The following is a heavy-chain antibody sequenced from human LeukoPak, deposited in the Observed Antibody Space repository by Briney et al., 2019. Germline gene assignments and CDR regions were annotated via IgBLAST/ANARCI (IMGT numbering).Heavy chain of an antibody. CDR3: ARSARGVIYRMVNWFDP. Sequence: EASVKVSCKASGYTFTSYAMHWVRQAPGQRLEWMGWINAGNGNTKYSQKFQGRVTITRDTSASTAYMELSSLRSEDTAVYYCARSARGVIYRMVNWFDPWGQGTLVTVSS. CDR1: GYTFTSYA. V-gene: IGHV1-3*01. D-gene: IGHD3-10*01. CDR2: INAGNGNT. J-gene: IGHJ5*02.